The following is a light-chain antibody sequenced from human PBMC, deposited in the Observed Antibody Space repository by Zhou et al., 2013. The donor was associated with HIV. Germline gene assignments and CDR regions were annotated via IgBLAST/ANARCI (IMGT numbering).Light chain of an antibody. J-gene: IGKJ4*01. V-gene: IGKV1-17*01. Sequence: DIQMTQSPSSLSASVGDRVTITCRASQDIRSSLDWYQQKPGKAPKCLIFATSSLQSGVPSRFSGSGSGTEFTLTISSLQPEDFATYHCQQFNGFPLTFGGGTKVEIK. CDR2: ATS. CDR3: QQFNGFPLT. CDR1: QDIRSS.